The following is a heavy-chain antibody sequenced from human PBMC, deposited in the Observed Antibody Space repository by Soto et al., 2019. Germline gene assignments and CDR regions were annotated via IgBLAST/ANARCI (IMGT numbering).Heavy chain of an antibody. D-gene: IGHD4-17*01. J-gene: IGHJ3*02. CDR2: ISYDGSNK. CDR3: ARGGYGEGPGSDAFDI. Sequence: VVSLRISCAASGFTFSSYAMHWVRQAPGKGLEWVAVISYDGSNKYYADSVKGRFTISRDNSKNTLYLQMNSLRAEDTAVYYCARGGYGEGPGSDAFDIWGQGTMVTVSS. CDR1: GFTFSSYA. V-gene: IGHV3-30-3*01.